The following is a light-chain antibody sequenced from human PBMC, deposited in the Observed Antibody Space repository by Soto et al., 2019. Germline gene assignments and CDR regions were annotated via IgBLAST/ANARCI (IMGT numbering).Light chain of an antibody. CDR3: QSYDDSLSVHYV. V-gene: IGLV1-40*01. Sequence: QSVLTQPPSVSGAPGQRVTISCTGSSSNIGSTYDVQWYQQLPGTAPKLLIHGNTDRPSGVPDRFSGSKSGTSASLAITGLQAKDEADYYCQSYDDSLSVHYVFGTGTKVTVL. J-gene: IGLJ1*01. CDR1: SSNIGSTYD. CDR2: GNT.